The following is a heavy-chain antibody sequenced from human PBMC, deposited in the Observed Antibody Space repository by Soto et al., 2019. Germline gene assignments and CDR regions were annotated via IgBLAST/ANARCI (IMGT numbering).Heavy chain of an antibody. D-gene: IGHD2-15*01. J-gene: IGHJ4*02. Sequence: SETLSLTCTVSGGSISYSSYFWDWIRQPPGKGLEWIGNIYYSGSTYYNLSLKSRVTISVDTSKNQFSLKLSSVTAADTADYYCARRGVSSYYSNYWGLGTLVAVSS. CDR3: ARRGVSSYYSNY. CDR1: GGSISYSSYF. CDR2: IYYSGST. V-gene: IGHV4-39*01.